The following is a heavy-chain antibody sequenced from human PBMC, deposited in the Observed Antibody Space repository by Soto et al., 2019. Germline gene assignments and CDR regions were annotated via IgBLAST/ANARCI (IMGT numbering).Heavy chain of an antibody. CDR2: IYYSGST. J-gene: IGHJ5*02. CDR3: ATSNWFDP. Sequence: QLQLQESGPGLVKPSETLSLTCTVSGGSISSRGYYWGWIRQPPGKGLEWIGTIYYSGSTYYNPSRKSRVTISLDTSKNQFSLKLSSVTTADTAVYYCATSNWFDPWGQGTLVTVSS. V-gene: IGHV4-39*01. CDR1: GGSISSRGYY.